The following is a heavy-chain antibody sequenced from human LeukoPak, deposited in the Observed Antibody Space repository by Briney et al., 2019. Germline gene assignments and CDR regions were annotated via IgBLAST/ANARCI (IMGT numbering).Heavy chain of an antibody. CDR3: ARSPEIVATIADFDY. J-gene: IGHJ4*02. CDR2: IYYSGST. CDR1: GDSISRYY. D-gene: IGHD5-12*01. V-gene: IGHV4-59*01. Sequence: PSETLSLTCTVSGDSISRYYWSWIRQPPGKGLEWIGYIYYSGSTNYNPSLKSRVTISVDTSKNQFSLKLSSVTAADTAVYYCARSPEIVATIADFDYWGQGTLVTVSS.